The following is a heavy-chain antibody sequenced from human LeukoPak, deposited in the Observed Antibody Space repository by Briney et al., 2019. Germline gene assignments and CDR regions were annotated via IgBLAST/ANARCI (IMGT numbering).Heavy chain of an antibody. D-gene: IGHD3-3*01. J-gene: IGHJ3*02. Sequence: PGGSLRLSRAASGFTFSSYGMHWVRQAPGKGLERVAFIRYDGSNKYYADSVKGRFTISRDNSKNTLYLQMNSLRAEDTAVYYCAKDRSSYDAFDIWGQGTMVTVSS. CDR2: IRYDGSNK. V-gene: IGHV3-30*02. CDR3: AKDRSSYDAFDI. CDR1: GFTFSSYG.